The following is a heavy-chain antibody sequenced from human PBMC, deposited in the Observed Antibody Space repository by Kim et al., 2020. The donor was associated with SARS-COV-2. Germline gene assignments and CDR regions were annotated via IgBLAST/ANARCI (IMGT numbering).Heavy chain of an antibody. CDR3: ARAYCSSTSCRGRANNWFDP. D-gene: IGHD2-2*01. V-gene: IGHV1-18*04. CDR1: GYTFTSYG. Sequence: ASVKVSCKASGYTFTSYGISWVRQAPGQGLEWMGWISAYNGNTNYAQKLQGRVTMTTDTSTSTAYMELRSLRSDDTAVYYCARAYCSSTSCRGRANNWFDPWGQGTLVTVSS. CDR2: ISAYNGNT. J-gene: IGHJ5*02.